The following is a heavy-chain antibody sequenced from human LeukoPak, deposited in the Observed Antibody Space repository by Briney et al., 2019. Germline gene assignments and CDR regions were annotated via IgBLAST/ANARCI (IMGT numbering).Heavy chain of an antibody. D-gene: IGHD6-19*01. J-gene: IGHJ4*02. CDR1: GFTFSSYA. CDR2: ISGSGGST. V-gene: IGHV3-23*01. CDR3: AKPSSRQWLVRVLFDY. Sequence: GASLRLSCAASGFTFSSYAMSWVRQAPGKWLEWVSAISGSGGSTYYADSVKGRFTISRDNSKNTLYLQMNSLRAEDTAVYYCAKPSSRQWLVRVLFDYWGQGTLVTVSS.